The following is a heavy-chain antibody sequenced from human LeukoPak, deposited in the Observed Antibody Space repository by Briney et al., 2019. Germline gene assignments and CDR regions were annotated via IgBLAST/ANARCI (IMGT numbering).Heavy chain of an antibody. CDR2: IYSNGIT. V-gene: IGHV4-4*08. CDR1: GASIFSYY. CDR3: ARRAYYDSSGYNPTPGYFDL. D-gene: IGHD3-22*01. J-gene: IGHJ2*01. Sequence: SETLSLTCTVSGASIFSYYWNWIRQSPGKGLEWIGFIYSNGITIYNPSLRNRGSISIATSRNQFSLRLTSVTAADTAIYYCARRAYYDSSGYNPTPGYFDLWGRGTLVTVSS.